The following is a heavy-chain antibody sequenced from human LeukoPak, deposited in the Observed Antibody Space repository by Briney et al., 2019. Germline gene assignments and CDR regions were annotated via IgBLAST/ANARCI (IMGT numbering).Heavy chain of an antibody. Sequence: GGSLRLSCAASGFTFSSYSMNWVRQAPGKGLEWVGRIKRKTDGGTTDYAAPVKGRFTISRDDSKNTLYLQMNSLKTEDTAVYYCTTGNWGPHWGQGTLVTVSS. CDR2: IKRKTDGGTT. CDR3: TTGNWGPH. V-gene: IGHV3-15*07. J-gene: IGHJ4*02. D-gene: IGHD7-27*01. CDR1: GFTFSSYS.